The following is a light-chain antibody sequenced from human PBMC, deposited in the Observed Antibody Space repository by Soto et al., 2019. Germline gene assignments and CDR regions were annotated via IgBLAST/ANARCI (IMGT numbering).Light chain of an antibody. CDR3: QQTFSTPLT. J-gene: IGKJ4*01. Sequence: EIVMTQSPATLSVSPGERATLSCRASQRISSNLAWYQHKTGQAPRLLIYAASTRATGIPARFSGSGSETEFTLTIDSLQPEDFATYYCQQTFSTPLTFGGGTKVEVK. CDR1: QRISSN. CDR2: AAS. V-gene: IGKV3-15*01.